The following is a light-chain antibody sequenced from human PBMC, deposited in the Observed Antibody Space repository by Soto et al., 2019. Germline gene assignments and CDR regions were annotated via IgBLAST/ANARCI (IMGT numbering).Light chain of an antibody. J-gene: IGLJ2*01. CDR1: SSNVGSYDL. CDR2: EGT. V-gene: IGLV2-23*01. CDR3: YSYAGSDTMI. Sequence: QSALTQPASVSGSRGQSITISCTGTSSNVGSYDLVSWYQQHPGEAPKLMIYEGTKRPSGVSNRFSGSQSANTASLTISGLQPEDAADYYCYSYAGSDTMIFGGGTKLTVL.